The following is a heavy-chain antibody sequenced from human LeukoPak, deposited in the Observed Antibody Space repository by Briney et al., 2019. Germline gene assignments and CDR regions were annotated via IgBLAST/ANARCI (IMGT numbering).Heavy chain of an antibody. V-gene: IGHV4-34*01. J-gene: IGHJ6*02. Sequence: SETPSLTCAVYGGSFSGYYWNWIRQPPGKGLEWIGEINHSGSTNYNPSLKSRVTISVDTSMNQFSLKLSSVTAADTAVYYCARRTRGYSYGPYYYGMDIWGQGTTITVSS. D-gene: IGHD5-18*01. CDR3: ARRTRGYSYGPYYYGMDI. CDR1: GGSFSGYY. CDR2: INHSGST.